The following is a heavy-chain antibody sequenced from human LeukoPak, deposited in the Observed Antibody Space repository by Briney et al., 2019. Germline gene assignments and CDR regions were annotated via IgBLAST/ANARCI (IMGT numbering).Heavy chain of an antibody. D-gene: IGHD3-22*01. CDR2: IIPIFGIA. CDR1: GGTFNNYA. J-gene: IGHJ4*02. V-gene: IGHV1-69*10. CDR3: ARELRDSSGYYHPDY. Sequence: SVSVSYKASGGTFNNYAISWVRQAPGQGGEWMGGIIPIFGIAKYTQKFQGRVTITAEKSTTTAYMQLSSLRSEDTAVYYCARELRDSSGYYHPDYWGQGTLVTVSS.